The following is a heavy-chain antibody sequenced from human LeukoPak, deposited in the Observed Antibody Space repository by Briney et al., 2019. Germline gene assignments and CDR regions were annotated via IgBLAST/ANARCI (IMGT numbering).Heavy chain of an antibody. D-gene: IGHD4-11*01. CDR2: VYHNGNI. V-gene: IGHV4-61*08. Sequence: SSETLSLTCTVSGDPISSHSDYKWTWIRQPPGKGLEWTGYVYHNGNINYNPFLGSRLTISVDTSNNQFSLRLTSVTAADTAVYFCAREYSAFDHWGHGTLVTVSS. J-gene: IGHJ4*01. CDR3: AREYSAFDH. CDR1: GDPISSHSDY.